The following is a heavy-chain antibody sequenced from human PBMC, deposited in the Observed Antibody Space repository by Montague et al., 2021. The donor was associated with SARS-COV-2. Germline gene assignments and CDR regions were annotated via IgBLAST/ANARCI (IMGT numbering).Heavy chain of an antibody. J-gene: IGHJ6*02. CDR1: GFIFSSYE. V-gene: IGHV3-48*03. Sequence: SVRFSCGAFGFIFSSYEMNWVRQAPGKGLEWISYISSSGGGSTKHYTDSVKGRFTISRDNAKNSLYLQMNSLRVEDTAIYYCARDRDWDDWCGMDVWGQGTTVTVSS. CDR3: ARDRDWDDWCGMDV. D-gene: IGHD2-21*01. CDR2: ISSSGGGSTK.